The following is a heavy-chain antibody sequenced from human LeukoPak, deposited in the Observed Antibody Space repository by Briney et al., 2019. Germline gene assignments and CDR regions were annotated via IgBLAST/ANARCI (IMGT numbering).Heavy chain of an antibody. CDR2: IYYSGST. Sequence: PSETLSLTCTVSGGSISSGGYYWSWIRQHPGKGPEWIGYIYYSGSTYYNPSLKSRVTISVDTSKNQFSLKLSSVTAADTAVYYCAMGDIVATNYWGQGTLVTVSS. J-gene: IGHJ4*02. V-gene: IGHV4-31*03. CDR1: GGSISSGGYY. D-gene: IGHD5-12*01. CDR3: AMGDIVATNY.